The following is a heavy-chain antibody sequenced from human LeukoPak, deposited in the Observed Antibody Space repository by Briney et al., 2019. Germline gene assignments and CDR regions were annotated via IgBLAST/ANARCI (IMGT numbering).Heavy chain of an antibody. CDR3: AKGREQLDY. CDR1: GFTFRGYA. D-gene: IGHD6-13*01. V-gene: IGHV3-23*01. CDR2: ISGSGGST. J-gene: IGHJ4*02. Sequence: PGGSLRLSCAAFGFTFRGYAMNWVRQAPGKGLEWVSGISGSGGSTYYADSVKGRLTISRDNSKNTLYLQMNTLRAEDTAIYYCAKGREQLDYWGQGTLVTVSS.